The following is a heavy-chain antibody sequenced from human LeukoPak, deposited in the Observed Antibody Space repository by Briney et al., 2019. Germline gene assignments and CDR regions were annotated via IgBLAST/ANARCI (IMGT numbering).Heavy chain of an antibody. J-gene: IGHJ4*02. D-gene: IGHD5-12*01. CDR2: IYYSGST. CDR3: ASLGTYDPLVDY. Sequence: SETLSLTCTVSGGSISSSSYYWGWIRQPPGKGLEWIGSIYYSGSTYYNPSLKNRVTISVDTSKNQFSLKLSSVTAADTAVYYCASLGTYDPLVDYWGQGTLVTVSS. CDR1: GGSISSSSYY. V-gene: IGHV4-39*07.